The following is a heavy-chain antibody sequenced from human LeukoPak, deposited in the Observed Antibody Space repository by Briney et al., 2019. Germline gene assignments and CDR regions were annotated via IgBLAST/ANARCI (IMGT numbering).Heavy chain of an antibody. V-gene: IGHV4-39*01. CDR1: GGSISSSSYY. J-gene: IGHJ4*02. CDR2: IYYSGST. CDR3: AKLWGDYIWGSYRDDY. D-gene: IGHD3-16*02. Sequence: TSETLSLTCTVSGGSISSSSYYWGWIRQPPGKGLEWIGSIYYSGSTYYNPSLKSRVTISVDTSKNQFSPKLSSVTAADTAVYYCAKLWGDYIWGSYRDDYWGQGTLVTVSS.